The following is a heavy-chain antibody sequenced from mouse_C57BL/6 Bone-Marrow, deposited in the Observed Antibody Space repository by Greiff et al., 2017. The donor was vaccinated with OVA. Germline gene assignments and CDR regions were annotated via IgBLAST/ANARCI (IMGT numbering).Heavy chain of an antibody. CDR2: ISSGGDYI. J-gene: IGHJ4*01. CDR1: GFTFSSYA. CDR3: TRAYSNYYAMDY. Sequence: EVKLMESGAGLVKPGGSLKLSCAASGFTFSSYAMSWVRQTPEKRLEWVAYISSGGDYIYYADTVKGRFTISRDNARNTLYLQMSSLKSEDTAMYYCTRAYSNYYAMDYWGQGTSVTVSS. D-gene: IGHD2-5*01. V-gene: IGHV5-9-1*02.